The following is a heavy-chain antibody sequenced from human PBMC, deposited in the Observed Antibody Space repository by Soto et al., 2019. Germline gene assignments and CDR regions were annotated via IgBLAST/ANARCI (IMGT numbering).Heavy chain of an antibody. J-gene: IGHJ5*02. CDR2: ISYDGSNK. CDR1: GFTFSSYG. Sequence: QVQLVESGGGVVQPGRSLRLSCAASGFTFSSYGMHWVRQAPGKGLEWVAVISYDGSNKYYADSVKGRFTISRDNSKNTLYLQMNSLRAEDTAVYYCANDPHIAWGQGTLVTVSS. D-gene: IGHD5-12*01. V-gene: IGHV3-30*18. CDR3: ANDPHIA.